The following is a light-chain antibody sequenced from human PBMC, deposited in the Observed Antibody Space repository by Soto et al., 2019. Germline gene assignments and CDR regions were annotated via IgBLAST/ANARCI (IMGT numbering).Light chain of an antibody. CDR3: QQRSNWPLP. V-gene: IGKV3-11*01. J-gene: IGKJ4*01. Sequence: EIVLTQSTATLSFSPGERATLSCRASQSVSSYLAWYQQKPGQAPRLLIYDASNRATGIPARFSGSGSGTDFTLTISSLEPEDFAVYYCQQRSNWPLPFGGGTKVDIK. CDR2: DAS. CDR1: QSVSSY.